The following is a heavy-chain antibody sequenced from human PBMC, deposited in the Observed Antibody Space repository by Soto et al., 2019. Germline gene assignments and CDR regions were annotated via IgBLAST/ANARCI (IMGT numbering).Heavy chain of an antibody. Sequence: ASVKVSCKTSGYSFSTYDINWVRQATGQGLEWMGWMNPNSGNTGYAQKFQGRVTMTRNTPINTAYLELSSLTSEDTAMYYCATKTNIAEGNYYYYGMDVWGQGTTVTVSS. V-gene: IGHV1-8*01. CDR1: GYSFSTYD. CDR2: MNPNSGNT. J-gene: IGHJ6*02. CDR3: ATKTNIAEGNYYYYGMDV. D-gene: IGHD6-13*01.